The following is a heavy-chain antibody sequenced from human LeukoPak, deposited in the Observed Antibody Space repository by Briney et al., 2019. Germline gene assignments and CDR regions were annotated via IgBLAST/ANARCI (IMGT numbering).Heavy chain of an antibody. Sequence: GGSLRLSCAASGFTFSSYSMNWVRQAPGKGLEWVSYISSSSSTIYYADSVKGRFTISRDNAKNSLYLQMNSLRAEDTAVYYCARDPGGVIVVDIPRELDYWGQGTLVTVSS. CDR1: GFTFSSYS. J-gene: IGHJ4*02. D-gene: IGHD3-22*01. CDR2: ISSSSSTI. CDR3: ARDPGGVIVVDIPRELDY. V-gene: IGHV3-48*01.